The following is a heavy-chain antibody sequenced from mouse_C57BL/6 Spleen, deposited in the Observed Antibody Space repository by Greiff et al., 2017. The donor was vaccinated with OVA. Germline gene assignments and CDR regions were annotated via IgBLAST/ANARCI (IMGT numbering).Heavy chain of an antibody. Sequence: QVQLQQPGAELVRPGSSVKLSCKASGYTFTSYWMHWVKQRPIQGLEWIGNIDPSDSETHYNQKFKDKATLTVDKSSSTAYMQLSSLTSEDSAVYYCASHYYGSSHSYWYFDVWGTGTTVTVSS. D-gene: IGHD1-1*01. CDR2: IDPSDSET. CDR3: ASHYYGSSHSYWYFDV. J-gene: IGHJ1*03. CDR1: GYTFTSYW. V-gene: IGHV1-52*01.